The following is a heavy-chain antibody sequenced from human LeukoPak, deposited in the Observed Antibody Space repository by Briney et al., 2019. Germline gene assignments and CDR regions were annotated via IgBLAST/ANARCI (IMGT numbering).Heavy chain of an antibody. V-gene: IGHV3-7*01. J-gene: IGHJ4*02. CDR1: GFTFSSYW. CDR2: IKQDGSEK. D-gene: IGHD5-18*01. Sequence: TGGSLRLSCAASGFTFSSYWMSWVRQAPGKGLEWVANIKQDGSEKYYVDSVKGRFTISRDNAKNSLYLQMNSLRAEDTAVYYCARVQPRSGVISSRYFDYWGQGTLVTVSS. CDR3: ARVQPRSGVISSRYFDY.